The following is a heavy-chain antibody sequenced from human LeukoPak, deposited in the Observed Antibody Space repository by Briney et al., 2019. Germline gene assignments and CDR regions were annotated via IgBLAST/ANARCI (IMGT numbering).Heavy chain of an antibody. CDR2: IAAAGDT. CDR3: TRGGRDGFDI. V-gene: IGHV3-13*01. D-gene: IGHD2-15*01. CDR1: GFTFSAYD. Sequence: PGGSLRLSCAASGFTFSAYDMHWVRHATGKGLEWVSAIAAAGDTYYSGSVKGRFIISRENANSSLYLQMNSRRVGDTALYYCTRGGRDGFDIWGQGTMVTVS. J-gene: IGHJ3*02.